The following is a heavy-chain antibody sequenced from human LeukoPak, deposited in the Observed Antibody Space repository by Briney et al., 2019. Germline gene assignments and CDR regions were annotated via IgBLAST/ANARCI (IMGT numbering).Heavy chain of an antibody. CDR3: VRQKQHCDGGSCFPPDC. CDR1: GASISSTSDY. D-gene: IGHD2-15*01. CDR2: IYYSGRA. Sequence: DPSETLSLTCTVSGASISSTSDYWGWIRQPPGKGLEWIGTIYYSGRAYHNPSLRSRLTISVDTSKNQFSLKLNSVTATDTAIYYCVRQKQHCDGGSCFPPDCWGQGTLVTVSS. J-gene: IGHJ4*02. V-gene: IGHV4-39*01.